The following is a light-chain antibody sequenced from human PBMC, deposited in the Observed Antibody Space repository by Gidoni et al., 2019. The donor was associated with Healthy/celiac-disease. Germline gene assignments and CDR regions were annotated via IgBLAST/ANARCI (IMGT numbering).Light chain of an antibody. CDR1: SSDVGGYNY. V-gene: IGLV2-14*01. Sequence: QSALTQPASVSGSPGQAITISCTGTSSDVGGYNYVSWYQQPPGKAPKLMIYEVSNRPSGVSNRFSGSTSGNTASLTISGLQAEDEADYYCSSYTSSSTHVVFGGGTKLTVL. CDR3: SSYTSSSTHVV. CDR2: EVS. J-gene: IGLJ2*01.